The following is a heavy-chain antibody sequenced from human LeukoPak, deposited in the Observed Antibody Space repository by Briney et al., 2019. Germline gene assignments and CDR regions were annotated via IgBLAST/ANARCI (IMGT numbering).Heavy chain of an antibody. CDR1: GSSFTSYW. V-gene: IGHV5-51*01. CDR3: ARIAAAGTIASWFDP. Sequence: GESLKISCKGSGSSFTSYWIGWVRQMPGKGLEWMGIIYPGDSDTRYSPSFQGQDTISADKSISTAYLQWSSLKASDTAMYYCARIAAAGTIASWFDPWGQGTLVTVSS. CDR2: IYPGDSDT. J-gene: IGHJ5*02. D-gene: IGHD6-13*01.